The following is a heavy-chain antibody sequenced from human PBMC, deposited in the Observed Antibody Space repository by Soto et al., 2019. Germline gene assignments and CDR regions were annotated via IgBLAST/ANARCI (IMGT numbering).Heavy chain of an antibody. CDR2: IIPILGIA. D-gene: IGHD3-10*01. Sequence: QVQLVQSGAEVKKPGSSVKVSCKASGGTFSSYTISWVRQAPGQGLEWMGRIIPILGIANYAQKFQGRVTITADKSTSTADMELSSLRSEDTAVYYCAREGEGGALDYWGQGTMVTVSS. J-gene: IGHJ4*02. CDR1: GGTFSSYT. V-gene: IGHV1-69*08. CDR3: AREGEGGALDY.